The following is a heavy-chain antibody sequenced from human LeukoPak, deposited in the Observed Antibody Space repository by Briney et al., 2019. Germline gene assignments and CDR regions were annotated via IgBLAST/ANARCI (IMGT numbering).Heavy chain of an antibody. Sequence: SETLSLTCTVSGGSISSYYWSWIRQPPGKGLEWIGYIYYSGSTNYNPSLKSRVTISVDTSKNQFSLKLSSVTAADTAVYYCARGTRDDAFDIWGQGTMVTVSS. CDR3: ARGTRDDAFDI. J-gene: IGHJ3*02. CDR2: IYYSGST. V-gene: IGHV4-59*08. D-gene: IGHD2-8*01. CDR1: GGSISSYY.